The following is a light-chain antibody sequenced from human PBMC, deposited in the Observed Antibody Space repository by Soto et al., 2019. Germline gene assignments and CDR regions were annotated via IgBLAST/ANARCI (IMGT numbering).Light chain of an antibody. Sequence: EIVLTQSPATLSLSPGERATLSCRASQSVSRYLAWYQQKPGQAPRLLIYDSSNRATGIPARFSGSGSGTVLTPTISSLEPEDFAVYYCQQRSNWPRTFGQGTKVELK. CDR2: DSS. J-gene: IGKJ1*01. CDR1: QSVSRY. V-gene: IGKV3-11*01. CDR3: QQRSNWPRT.